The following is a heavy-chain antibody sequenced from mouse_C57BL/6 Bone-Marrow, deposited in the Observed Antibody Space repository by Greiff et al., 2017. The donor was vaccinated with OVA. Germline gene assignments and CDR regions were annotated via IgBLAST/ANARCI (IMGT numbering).Heavy chain of an antibody. V-gene: IGHV1-82*01. J-gene: IGHJ3*01. Sequence: QVQLKESGPELVKPGASVKISCKASGYAFSSSWMNWVKQRPGKGLEWIGRIYPGDGDTNYNGKFKGKATLTADKSSSTAYMQLSSLTSEDSAVYFCARSDYKRFAYWGQGTLVTVSA. CDR2: IYPGDGDT. D-gene: IGHD2-12*01. CDR1: GYAFSSSW. CDR3: ARSDYKRFAY.